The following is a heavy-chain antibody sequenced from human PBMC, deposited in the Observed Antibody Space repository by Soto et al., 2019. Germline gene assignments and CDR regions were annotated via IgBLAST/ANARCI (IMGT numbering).Heavy chain of an antibody. D-gene: IGHD6-19*01. Sequence: SEPKSLTCTVSGGSISTSNLWSWIRQPPGKGLEWIGEIYHSGSTNYNPSLKSRVTISVDKSKNQFSLKLSSVTAADTAVYYCARKQWVVPNWFDPWGQGTLVTVSS. J-gene: IGHJ5*02. V-gene: IGHV4-4*02. CDR3: ARKQWVVPNWFDP. CDR2: IYHSGST. CDR1: GGSISTSNL.